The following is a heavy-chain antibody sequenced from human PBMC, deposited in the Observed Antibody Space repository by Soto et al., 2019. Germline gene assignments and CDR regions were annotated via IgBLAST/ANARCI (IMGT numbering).Heavy chain of an antibody. CDR2: MSWNPISI. Sequence: EVQLVESGGGLVQPGRSLRLSCAASGFAFDDYAMHWVRQTPGKGLEWVSGMSWNPISIGYAVSLKGRFTISRDNANKYLYLQMGSLRIEDTALYDCVKGQIRGNSGWGGEFDYWGQGVLVTVSS. D-gene: IGHD6-19*01. CDR1: GFAFDDYA. CDR3: VKGQIRGNSGWGGEFDY. V-gene: IGHV3-9*01. J-gene: IGHJ4*02.